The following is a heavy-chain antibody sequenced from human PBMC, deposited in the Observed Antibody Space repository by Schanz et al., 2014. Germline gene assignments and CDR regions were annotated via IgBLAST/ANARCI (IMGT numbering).Heavy chain of an antibody. CDR3: ARGGADSAMAHEY. D-gene: IGHD5-18*01. V-gene: IGHV3-74*02. J-gene: IGHJ4*02. CDR1: GFTFSRYW. Sequence: EVQLVESGGGLAQPGGSLRLSCEASGFTFSRYWMHWVRQAPGKGLEWVSRLNFDETYTSYADSVKGRFTISRDNAKNTVYLQMTSLRVEDTAVYYCARGGADSAMAHEYWGRGTLVTVSS. CDR2: LNFDETYT.